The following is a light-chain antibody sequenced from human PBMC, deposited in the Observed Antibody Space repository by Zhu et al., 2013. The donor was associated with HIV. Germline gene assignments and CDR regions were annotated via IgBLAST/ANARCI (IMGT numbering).Light chain of an antibody. V-gene: IGLV2-14*01. Sequence: QSALTQPASVSASPGQSITISCTGTSSDLGTYNYVSWYQQYPGKAPKLMIYDVSNRPSGVSNRFSGSKSGNTASLTISGLQAEDEADYYCSSYTSSSRVFGGGTKLTVL. J-gene: IGLJ3*02. CDR2: DVS. CDR3: SSYTSSSRV. CDR1: SSDLGTYNY.